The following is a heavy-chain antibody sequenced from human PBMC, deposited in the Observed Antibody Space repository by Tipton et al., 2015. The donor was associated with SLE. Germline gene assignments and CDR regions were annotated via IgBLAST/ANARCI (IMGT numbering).Heavy chain of an antibody. CDR2: MYYSGST. V-gene: IGHV4-39*07. D-gene: IGHD6-13*01. CDR3: ARVGYSSSWYSDAFDY. CDR1: GGSISRSNYY. J-gene: IGHJ4*02. Sequence: TLSLTCTVPGGSISRSNYYWGWIRQPPGKGLEWIGSMYYSGSTYYSPSLKSRVSISVHTSKNQFSLRLSSVTAADTAVYYCARVGYSSSWYSDAFDYWGQGTLVTVSS.